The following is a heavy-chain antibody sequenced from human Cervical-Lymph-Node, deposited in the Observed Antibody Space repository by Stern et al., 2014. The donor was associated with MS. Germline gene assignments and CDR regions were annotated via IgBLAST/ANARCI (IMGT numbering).Heavy chain of an antibody. CDR1: GVPFSRYA. D-gene: IGHD1-1*01. CDR2: INPILAKP. V-gene: IGHV1-69*01. J-gene: IGHJ4*02. Sequence: VHLVESGSEVKKPWSSAKVSCKASGVPFSRYAINWGLQAPGQVLECMGGINPILAKPNYAQKFQGRATEIADASLKTDYIEGRSLRSEDTDVYFCARASPPNDDRRGAFDSWGQGTLVTVSS. CDR3: ARASPPNDDRRGAFDS.